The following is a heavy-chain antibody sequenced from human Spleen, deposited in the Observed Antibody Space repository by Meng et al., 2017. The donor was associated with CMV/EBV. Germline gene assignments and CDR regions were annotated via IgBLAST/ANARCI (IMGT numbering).Heavy chain of an antibody. Sequence: SETLSLTCAVYGGSFSGYYWSWIRQPPGKGLEWIGEINHSGSTNYNPSLKSRVTISVDTSKNQFSLKLSSVTAADTAVYYCARGPRRSAWLHPRKYFDYWGRGTLVTVSS. CDR2: INHSGST. V-gene: IGHV4-34*01. CDR3: ARGPRRSAWLHPRKYFDY. J-gene: IGHJ4*02. D-gene: IGHD5-24*01. CDR1: GGSFSGYY.